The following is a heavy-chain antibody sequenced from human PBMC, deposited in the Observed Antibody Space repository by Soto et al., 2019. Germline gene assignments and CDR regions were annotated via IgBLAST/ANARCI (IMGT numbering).Heavy chain of an antibody. J-gene: IGHJ4*02. V-gene: IGHV3-53*01. CDR3: VQTTGWPGFDF. Sequence: EVQLVESGGGLIQPGGSLRLSCAASGFTVSSKYMTWVRQAPGKGLEWVSVIYGGGTTYYADSVKGRFTISRDNSKNTLYLKVNSLRAEDTAVYYCVQTTGWPGFDFCGQGTLVTVSS. CDR2: IYGGGTT. D-gene: IGHD6-19*01. CDR1: GFTVSSKY.